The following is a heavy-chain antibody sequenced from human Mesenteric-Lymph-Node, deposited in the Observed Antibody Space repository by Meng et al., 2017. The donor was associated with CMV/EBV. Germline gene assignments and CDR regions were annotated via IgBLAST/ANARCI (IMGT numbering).Heavy chain of an antibody. CDR2: IYSGDSST. Sequence: LSLTCAASGFTFSSYAMSWVRQAPGKGLEWVSLIYSGDSSTYYADSVKGRFTISRDNSKNTLYLQVNSLRAEDTAVYYCAKSTVVFRAGYYFDCWGQGTLVTVSS. V-gene: IGHV3-23*03. CDR3: AKSTVVFRAGYYFDC. D-gene: IGHD2-21*01. CDR1: GFTFSSYA. J-gene: IGHJ4*02.